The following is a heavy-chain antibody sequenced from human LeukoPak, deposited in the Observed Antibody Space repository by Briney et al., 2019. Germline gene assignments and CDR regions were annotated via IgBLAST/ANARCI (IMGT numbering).Heavy chain of an antibody. CDR3: ARGGGPLRTGFDY. V-gene: IGHV4-4*02. D-gene: IGHD2-8*02. CDR2: IYHSGST. J-gene: IGHJ4*02. Sequence: PSGTLSLTCAVSGASIRSSNWWSWVRQPPGKGLEWIGEIYHSGSTNYNPSLKSRVTISVDKSKNQFSLKLSSVTAADTAVYYCARGGGPLRTGFDYWGQGTLVTVSS. CDR1: GASIRSSNW.